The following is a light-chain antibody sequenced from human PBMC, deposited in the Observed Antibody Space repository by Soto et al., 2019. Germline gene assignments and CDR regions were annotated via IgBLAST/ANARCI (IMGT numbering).Light chain of an antibody. CDR1: QSVSNY. Sequence: EIVLTQSPATLSLSAGDRATLSCRASQSVSNYLVWHQQNPGQAPRLLIYGESSRATGIPDRFSGSGSGTDFTLTISRLEPEDFAVYYCQHYGTSPGTFGQGTRLEIK. J-gene: IGKJ5*01. V-gene: IGKV3-20*01. CDR3: QHYGTSPGT. CDR2: GES.